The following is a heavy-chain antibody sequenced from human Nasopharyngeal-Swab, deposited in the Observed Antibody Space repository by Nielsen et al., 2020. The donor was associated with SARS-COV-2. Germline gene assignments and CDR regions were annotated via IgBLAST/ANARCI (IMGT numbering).Heavy chain of an antibody. CDR3: ARDHSYYDSNGYYFDY. Sequence: SETLSLTCTVSGGSISTYYWSWIRQPPGKGLEWIGYIHSSGTTNSNPSLNSRVTISVDTSKNQFSLKLSSVTAADTAVYYCARDHSYYDSNGYYFDYWGLGTLVTVSS. D-gene: IGHD3-22*01. V-gene: IGHV4-59*01. J-gene: IGHJ4*02. CDR1: GGSISTYY. CDR2: IHSSGTT.